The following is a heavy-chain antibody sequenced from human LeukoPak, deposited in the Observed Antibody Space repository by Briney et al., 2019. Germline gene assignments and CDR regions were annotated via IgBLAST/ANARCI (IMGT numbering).Heavy chain of an antibody. J-gene: IGHJ4*02. V-gene: IGHV1-69*05. Sequence: SVKVSCKASGGTFSSYAISWVRQAPGQGLEWMGGIIPIFGTANYAQKFQGRVTITTDESTSTAYMELSRLRSDDTAVYYCARGGGIAVADDFDYWGQGTLVTVSS. CDR2: IIPIFGTA. CDR3: ARGGGIAVADDFDY. CDR1: GGTFSSYA. D-gene: IGHD6-19*01.